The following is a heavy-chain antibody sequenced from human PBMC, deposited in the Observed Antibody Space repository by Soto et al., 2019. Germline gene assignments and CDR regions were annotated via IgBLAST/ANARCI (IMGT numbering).Heavy chain of an antibody. CDR2: ISAYNGNT. Sequence: ASVKVSCKASGYTFTSYGISWVRQAPGQGLEWMGWISAYNGNTNYAQKLQGRVTMTTDTSTSTAYMELRSLRSDDTAVYYCASIPGGFPNFYYYGMDVWGKGTTVTVSS. V-gene: IGHV1-18*01. CDR1: GYTFTSYG. J-gene: IGHJ6*04. CDR3: ASIPGGFPNFYYYGMDV. D-gene: IGHD7-27*01.